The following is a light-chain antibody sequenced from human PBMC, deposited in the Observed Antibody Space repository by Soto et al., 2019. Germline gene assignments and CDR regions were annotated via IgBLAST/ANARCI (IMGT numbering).Light chain of an antibody. V-gene: IGKV3-20*01. CDR1: QSVSSSD. Sequence: IVLTQYPGTLSLSPGERATLSCRASQSVSSSDLAWYQQKPGQAPRLLIYSASSRATGIPDRFSGSGSGTDFTLTISRLEPEDFAVYYCQQYDTFGQGTKLEIK. CDR2: SAS. J-gene: IGKJ2*01. CDR3: QQYDT.